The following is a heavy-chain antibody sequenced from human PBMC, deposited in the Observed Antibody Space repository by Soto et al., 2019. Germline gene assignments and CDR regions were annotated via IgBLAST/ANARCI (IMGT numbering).Heavy chain of an antibody. CDR1: GYNFTSFW. CDR2: IDPSDSFT. V-gene: IGHV5-10-1*01. CDR3: ERPASGGNSDAFDI. D-gene: IGHD2-15*01. J-gene: IGHJ3*02. Sequence: GESLKISCKCSGYNFTSFWLNWVRQIPGKGLEWVGRIDPSDSFTNYSPPCEGLVTISVDKSIRPAYLPGTTLQASDTAIYYCERPASGGNSDAFDIWGQGTTVTVSS.